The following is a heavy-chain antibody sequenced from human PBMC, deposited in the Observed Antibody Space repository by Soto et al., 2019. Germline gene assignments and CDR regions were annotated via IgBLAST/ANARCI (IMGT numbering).Heavy chain of an antibody. CDR2: ISWDGGST. D-gene: IGHD3-22*01. CDR3: AKDIIRDSSGYYGPSHYYYYGMDV. V-gene: IGHV3-43*01. CDR1: GFTFADYT. Sequence: GGSLRLSCAASGFTFADYTMHWVRQAPGKGLEWVSLISWDGGSTYYADSVKGRFTISRDNSKNSLYLQMNSLRTEDTALYYCAKDIIRDSSGYYGPSHYYYYGMDVWGQGTTVTVSS. J-gene: IGHJ6*02.